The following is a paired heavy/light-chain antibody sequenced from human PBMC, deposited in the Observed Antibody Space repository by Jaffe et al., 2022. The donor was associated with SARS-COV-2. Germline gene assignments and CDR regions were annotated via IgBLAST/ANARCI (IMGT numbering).Heavy chain of an antibody. CDR2: INPDGTFI. Sequence: EVQLVESGGGLVQPGGSLRLSCAASGFTFSSSWMHWVRQAPGKGLVWVSGINPDGTFIRYADSVEGRFTISRDNAKNTLYLQMNSLRAEDTAVYHCASWTPGDWGQGTLVTVSS. CDR1: GFTFSSSW. CDR3: ASWTPGD. J-gene: IGHJ4*02. D-gene: IGHD3-3*01. V-gene: IGHV3-74*01.
Light chain of an antibody. CDR1: QGIRND. J-gene: IGKJ4*01. Sequence: DIQMTQSPSSLSASVGDRVTITCRASQGIRNDLGWYQQKPGKAPKRLIYATSSLQSGVPSRFSGSGSGTEFTLTISSLQPEDFATYYCLQHNSYPLTFGGGTRVEIK. CDR2: ATS. V-gene: IGKV1-17*01. CDR3: LQHNSYPLT.